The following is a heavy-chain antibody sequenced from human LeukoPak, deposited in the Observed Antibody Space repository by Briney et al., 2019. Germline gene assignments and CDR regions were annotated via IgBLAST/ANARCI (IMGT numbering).Heavy chain of an antibody. J-gene: IGHJ4*02. D-gene: IGHD3-22*01. CDR2: ISSSGSTI. Sequence: PGGSLRLSCAASGFTFSDYYMSWIRQAPGKGLEWVSYISSSGSTIYYADSVKGRFTISRDNAKNSLYLQMNSLRTEDTAVYYCARVFGYYDSSGYFDYWGQGTLVTVSS. CDR3: ARVFGYYDSSGYFDY. V-gene: IGHV3-11*01. CDR1: GFTFSDYY.